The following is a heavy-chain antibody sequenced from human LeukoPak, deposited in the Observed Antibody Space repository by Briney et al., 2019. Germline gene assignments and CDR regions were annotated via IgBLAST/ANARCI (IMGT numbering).Heavy chain of an antibody. V-gene: IGHV3-30*19. J-gene: IGHJ4*02. CDR3: ARDPLDSGPYYFDY. CDR1: GFTFSSYG. Sequence: GSLRLSCAASGFTFSSYGMHWVRQAPGKGLEWVAVIWYDGSNKYYADSVKGRFTISRDNSKNTLYLQMNSLRAEDTAVYYCARDPLDSGPYYFDYWGQGTLVTVSS. D-gene: IGHD5-12*01. CDR2: IWYDGSNK.